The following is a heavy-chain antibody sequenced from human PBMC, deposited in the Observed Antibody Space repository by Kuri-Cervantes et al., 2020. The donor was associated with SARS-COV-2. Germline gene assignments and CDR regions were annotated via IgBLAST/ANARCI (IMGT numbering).Heavy chain of an antibody. CDR1: GGSISSYY. D-gene: IGHD1-26*01. Sequence: SETLSLTCTVSGGSISSYYWNWIRQPPGKGLEWVGYINYRGGANYNPSLKSRVTISVDTSKNQFSLKLSSVTAADTAVYYCATPAPYSGSYLGYFDYWGQGTLVTVSS. J-gene: IGHJ4*02. V-gene: IGHV4-59*12. CDR2: INYRGGA. CDR3: ATPAPYSGSYLGYFDY.